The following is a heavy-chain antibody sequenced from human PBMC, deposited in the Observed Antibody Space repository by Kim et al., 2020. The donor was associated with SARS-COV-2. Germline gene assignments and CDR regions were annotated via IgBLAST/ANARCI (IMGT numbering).Heavy chain of an antibody. CDR2: INHSGTT. V-gene: IGHV4-34*01. D-gene: IGHD6-13*01. Sequence: SETLSLTCAVYGGSFSGYYWSWIRQPPGKGLEWIGEINHSGTTNYNPSLKSPVTISVDTSKNQFSLQLSSVTAADTAVYYCARGWEGIAAAGAWCYGLDVWGQGLTVTVSS. CDR3: ARGWEGIAAAGAWCYGLDV. CDR1: GGSFSGYY. J-gene: IGHJ6*02.